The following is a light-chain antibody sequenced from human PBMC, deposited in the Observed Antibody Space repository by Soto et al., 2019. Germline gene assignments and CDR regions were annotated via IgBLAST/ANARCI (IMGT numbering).Light chain of an antibody. J-gene: IGLJ1*01. CDR1: GSDVGGYNY. CDR2: EVN. V-gene: IGLV2-8*01. Sequence: QSALTQPPSASGCPGQSVAISCTGTGSDVGGYNYVSWYQQHPGKAPKLMIYEVNKRPSGVPDRFSGSKSGNTASLTVSGLQAEDEADYYCSSYAGSSNVFGTGTKVTVL. CDR3: SSYAGSSNV.